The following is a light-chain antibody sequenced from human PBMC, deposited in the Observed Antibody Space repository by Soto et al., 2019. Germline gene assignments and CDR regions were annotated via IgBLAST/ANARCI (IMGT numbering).Light chain of an antibody. CDR1: SSDVGGYNY. V-gene: IGLV2-14*01. Sequence: QSALTKPASVSGSPGQSITISCTGTSSDVGGYNYVSWYQQHPGKTPKIMIFEVNDRPSGVSNRFSGSKSGNTASLTISGLQAEDEADYYCISYTGRGTLVFGGGTKVTVL. CDR2: EVN. J-gene: IGLJ3*02. CDR3: ISYTGRGTLV.